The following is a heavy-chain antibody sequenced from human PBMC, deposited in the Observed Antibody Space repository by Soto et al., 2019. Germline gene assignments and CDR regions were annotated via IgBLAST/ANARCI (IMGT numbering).Heavy chain of an antibody. CDR1: GFTFSPYW. J-gene: IGHJ6*02. Sequence: GSLRLSCVASGFTFSPYWMSWVRQAPGKGLVWVAVIRYDGSNKHYADSVKGRFTISRDNSKNTLYLQMNSLRAEDTAVYYCARFQLYCSGGSCYSYYYYGMDVWGQGTTVTVSS. V-gene: IGHV3-33*08. CDR3: ARFQLYCSGGSCYSYYYYGMDV. D-gene: IGHD2-15*01. CDR2: IRYDGSNK.